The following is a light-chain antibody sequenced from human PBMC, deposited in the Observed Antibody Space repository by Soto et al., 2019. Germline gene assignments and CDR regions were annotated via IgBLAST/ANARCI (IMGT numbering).Light chain of an antibody. Sequence: DIQMTQSPSTLSASVGDRVTISCRASQSISNWLAWYQQRPGKAPTLLIYKASVLQSGAPSRFSGSGSGTEFTLTISSLQPDDFVTYHCQQYHSYPWTFGQGTKVEIK. V-gene: IGKV1-5*03. J-gene: IGKJ1*01. CDR3: QQYHSYPWT. CDR1: QSISNW. CDR2: KAS.